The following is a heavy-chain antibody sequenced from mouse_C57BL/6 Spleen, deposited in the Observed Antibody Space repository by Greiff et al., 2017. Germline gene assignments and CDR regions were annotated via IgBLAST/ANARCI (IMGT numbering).Heavy chain of an antibody. J-gene: IGHJ3*01. CDR3: AGWPPYGSSYVGFAY. Sequence: QVQLQQPGAELVKPGASVKMSCKASGYTFTSYWITWVKQRPGQGLEWIGDIYPGSGSTNYNEKFKSKATLTVDTSSSTAYMLLSILTSVDSSVYYCAGWPPYGSSYVGFAYWGQGTLVTVSA. D-gene: IGHD1-1*01. CDR2: IYPGSGST. V-gene: IGHV1-55*01. CDR1: GYTFTSYW.